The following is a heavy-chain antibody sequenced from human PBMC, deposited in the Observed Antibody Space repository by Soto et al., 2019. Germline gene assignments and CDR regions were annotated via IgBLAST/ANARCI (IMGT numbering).Heavy chain of an antibody. V-gene: IGHV1-69*05. CDR3: ARDRAIFGVVTAFYYYYYGMDV. CDR1: GGTFSSYA. CDR2: IIPIFGTA. J-gene: IGHJ6*02. D-gene: IGHD3-3*01. Sequence: SVTGSCTASGGTFSSYAISWVRQAPGQGLEWMGGIIPIFGTANYAQKFQGRVTMTRDTSTSTVYMELSSLRSEDTAVYYCARDRAIFGVVTAFYYYYYGMDVWGQGTTVTVSS.